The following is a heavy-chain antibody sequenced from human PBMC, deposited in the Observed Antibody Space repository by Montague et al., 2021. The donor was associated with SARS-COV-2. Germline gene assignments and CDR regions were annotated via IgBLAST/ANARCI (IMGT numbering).Heavy chain of an antibody. CDR1: GDSLNNGGYY. D-gene: IGHD1-26*01. J-gene: IGHJ4*02. CDR3: ARVGFYTESYYDY. CDR2: IFHSGST. V-gene: IGHV4-31*03. Sequence: TLSLTCTVSGDSLNNGGYYWSWVRQHPGKGLEWIGNIFHSGSTHFNPSLESRITMSADTSTNRFSLHLSSVTAADTAVYFCARVGFYTESYYDYWGRGTLVTVSA.